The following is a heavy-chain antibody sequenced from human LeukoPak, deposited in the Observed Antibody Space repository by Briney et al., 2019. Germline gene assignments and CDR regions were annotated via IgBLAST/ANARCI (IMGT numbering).Heavy chain of an antibody. CDR2: ISYDGSNK. Sequence: GGSLRLSCAASGFTFSSYAMHWVRQAPGKGLEWVAVISYDGSNKYYADSVKGRFTISRDNSKNTLYLQMNSLRAEDTAVYYCAKDPRPRYIVGVTLGPSYYFDYWGQGTLVTVSS. CDR1: GFTFSSYA. D-gene: IGHD1-26*01. J-gene: IGHJ4*02. CDR3: AKDPRPRYIVGVTLGPSYYFDY. V-gene: IGHV3-30-3*01.